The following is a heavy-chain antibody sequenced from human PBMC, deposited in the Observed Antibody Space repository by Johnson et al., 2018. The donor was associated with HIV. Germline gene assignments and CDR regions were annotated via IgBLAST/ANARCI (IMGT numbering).Heavy chain of an antibody. D-gene: IGHD4-23*01. V-gene: IGHV3-30*03. J-gene: IGHJ3*02. Sequence: QMQLVESGGGLVQPGGSLRLSCAASGFTFSSNYMSWVRQAPGKGLEWVAVISYDGSNKYYADSVKGRFTISRDNSKNTLYLQMNSLRAEDTALYYCARDFNSGSPDGAFDIWGQGTMVTVSS. CDR1: GFTFSSNY. CDR3: ARDFNSGSPDGAFDI. CDR2: ISYDGSNK.